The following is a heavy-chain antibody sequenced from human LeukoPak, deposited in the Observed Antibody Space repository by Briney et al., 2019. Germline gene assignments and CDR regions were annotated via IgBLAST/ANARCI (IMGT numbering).Heavy chain of an antibody. Sequence: SETLSLTCTVSGGSINNYYWSWIRQSPGKGLEWIGYISYSGSTDYNPSLKSRVTISVDTSRNQFSLRLSSVTAADTAVYYCARGYGDYGGYYYYFYMDVWGRGTAVTVSS. D-gene: IGHD4-17*01. CDR1: GGSINNYY. V-gene: IGHV4-59*12. J-gene: IGHJ6*03. CDR2: ISYSGST. CDR3: ARGYGDYGGYYYYFYMDV.